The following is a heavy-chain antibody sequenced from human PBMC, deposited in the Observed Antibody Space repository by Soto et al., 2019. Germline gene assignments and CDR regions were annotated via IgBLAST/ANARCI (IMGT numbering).Heavy chain of an antibody. D-gene: IGHD1-26*01. CDR1: GGTFNNYA. Sequence: QVQLVQSGAEVKKPGSSVKVSCKASGGTFNNYAISWVRQAPGQGLEWMGGIIPLFGTANYAQKFEGRVTTQVARSKQPAYMELSSLTSEHTAVYYFTRLIGESYSGTAALDSWAKETLFPASS. CDR2: IIPLFGTA. CDR3: TRLIGESYSGTAALDS. V-gene: IGHV1-69*06. J-gene: IGHJ4*02.